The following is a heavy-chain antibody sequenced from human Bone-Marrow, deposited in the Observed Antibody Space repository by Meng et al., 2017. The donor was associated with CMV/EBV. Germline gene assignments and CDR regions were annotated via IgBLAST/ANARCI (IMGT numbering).Heavy chain of an antibody. Sequence: GESLKISCAASGFTFSSSAMSWVRQAPGKGLEWVSAISGSGGSTYYADSVKGRFTISRDNSKNTLYLQMNSLRAEDTAVYYCAKDTIAEYYYDSSGYYLGWAFDIWGQGTMVTVSS. CDR3: AKDTIAEYYYDSSGYYLGWAFDI. D-gene: IGHD3-22*01. CDR2: ISGSGGST. CDR1: GFTFSSSA. V-gene: IGHV3-23*01. J-gene: IGHJ3*02.